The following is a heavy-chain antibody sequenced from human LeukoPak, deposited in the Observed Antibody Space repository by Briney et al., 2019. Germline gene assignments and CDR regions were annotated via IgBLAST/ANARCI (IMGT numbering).Heavy chain of an antibody. Sequence: GGSLRLSCTASGFTFGDYAMSWFRQAPGKGLEWVGFIRSKAYGGTTEYAASVKGRFTISRDDSKSIAYLQMNSLKTEDTAVYYCTTDGIAVAGTFGYWGQGTLVTVSS. CDR3: TTDGIAVAGTFGY. CDR2: IRSKAYGGTT. J-gene: IGHJ4*02. CDR1: GFTFGDYA. V-gene: IGHV3-49*03. D-gene: IGHD6-19*01.